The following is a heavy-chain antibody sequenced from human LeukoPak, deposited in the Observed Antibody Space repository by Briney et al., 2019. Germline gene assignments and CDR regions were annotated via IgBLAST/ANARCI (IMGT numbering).Heavy chain of an antibody. J-gene: IGHJ4*02. D-gene: IGHD6-6*01. Sequence: GGSLRLSCAASGFTFSNYALSWVRQAPGKGLEWVSGISDSGGSTLYADSVKGRFTISRDNPKNTVYLQMNSLRAEDTAVYYCARGRQLASFDYWGQGTLVTVSS. V-gene: IGHV3-23*01. CDR3: ARGRQLASFDY. CDR2: ISDSGGST. CDR1: GFTFSNYA.